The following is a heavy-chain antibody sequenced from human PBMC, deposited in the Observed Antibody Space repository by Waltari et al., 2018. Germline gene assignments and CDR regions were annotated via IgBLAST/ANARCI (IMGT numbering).Heavy chain of an antibody. CDR1: GGSFSNYY. V-gene: IGHV4-34*01. D-gene: IGHD3-10*01. Sequence: QVQLQQGGAGLLKPSETLSLTCAVSGGSFSNYYWSWIRQSPGKGLEWIGEINHSGSTNVNPSLKSRVTILLDTSRNQFSLKVRSVTAADAAVYYCAGLRFNYYYYYHVDVWGNGTTVTVSS. CDR2: INHSGST. CDR3: AGLRFNYYYYYHVDV. J-gene: IGHJ6*03.